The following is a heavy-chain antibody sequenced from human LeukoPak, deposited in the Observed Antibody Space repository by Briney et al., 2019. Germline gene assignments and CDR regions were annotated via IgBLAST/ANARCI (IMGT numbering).Heavy chain of an antibody. J-gene: IGHJ4*02. Sequence: SETLSLTCTVSGGSISSYYWSWIRQPPGKGLEWIGYIYYSGSTNYNPSLKSRVTISVDTSKNQFSLKLSSVTAADTAVYYCAAGEIVVVNSLDYWGQGTLVTVSS. CDR1: GGSISSYY. V-gene: IGHV4-59*01. CDR2: IYYSGST. CDR3: AAGEIVVVNSLDY. D-gene: IGHD3-22*01.